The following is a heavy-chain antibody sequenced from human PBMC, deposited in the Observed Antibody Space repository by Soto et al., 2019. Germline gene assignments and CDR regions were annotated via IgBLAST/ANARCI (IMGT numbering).Heavy chain of an antibody. D-gene: IGHD2-21*02. V-gene: IGHV4-39*01. CDR1: VDSVSSRSYY. J-gene: IGHJ4*02. CDR3: ARQRTSVVTPAYFDV. CDR2: IYYSGST. Sequence: PWETLHLTCTVTVDSVSSRSYYGGWIRQPPGKGLEWIGSIYYSGSTYNNPSLRSRVSMSIDTSKDQFSLKLKSVTAADTALYFCARQRTSVVTPAYFDVWGPGSLVTVS.